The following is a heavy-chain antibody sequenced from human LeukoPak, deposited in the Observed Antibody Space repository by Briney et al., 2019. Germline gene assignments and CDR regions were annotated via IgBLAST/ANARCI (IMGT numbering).Heavy chain of an antibody. Sequence: ASVKVSCKASGYTFTSYGISWVRQASGQGLEWMGWISAYNGNTNYAQKLQGRVTMTTDTSTSTAYMELRSLRSDDTAVYYCARVLVGGPISPDGYWGQGTLVTVSS. V-gene: IGHV1-18*01. J-gene: IGHJ4*02. CDR2: ISAYNGNT. D-gene: IGHD4-23*01. CDR1: GYTFTSYG. CDR3: ARVLVGGPISPDGY.